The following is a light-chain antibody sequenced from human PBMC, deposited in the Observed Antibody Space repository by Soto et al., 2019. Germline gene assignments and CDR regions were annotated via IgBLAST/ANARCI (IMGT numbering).Light chain of an antibody. J-gene: IGKJ1*01. CDR2: AAS. V-gene: IGKV1-17*01. CDR1: QAIRDH. CDR3: LQHNTFPRT. Sequence: DIPMTQSPSSLSASVGDRVTITCRASQAIRDHLGWYQQKPGKAPKRLIYAASSLQSGVPSRFSGSGSGTEFTLTISSLQADDSATYYCLQHNTFPRTFGQGTKVEIK.